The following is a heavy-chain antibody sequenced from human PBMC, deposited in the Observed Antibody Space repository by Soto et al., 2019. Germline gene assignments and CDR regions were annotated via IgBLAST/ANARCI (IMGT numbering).Heavy chain of an antibody. D-gene: IGHD3-16*01. CDR1: GYNLTTYW. V-gene: IGHV5-51*01. CDR2: IYPGDSDT. Sequence: PGESLKISCQGSGYNLTTYWIAWVRQMPGKGLEWMGIIYPGDSDTTYSPSFQGQVTISADKSISTAYLQWSSLKASDTAMYYCARRGGSNEEYNWFDPWGQGTLVTVSS. CDR3: ARRGGSNEEYNWFDP. J-gene: IGHJ5*02.